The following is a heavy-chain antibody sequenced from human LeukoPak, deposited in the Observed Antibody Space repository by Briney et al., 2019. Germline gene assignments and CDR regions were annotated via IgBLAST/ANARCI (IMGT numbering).Heavy chain of an antibody. V-gene: IGHV3-53*01. CDR2: IYSGGST. CDR1: GFTVSSNY. J-gene: IGHJ4*02. CDR3: ARGRRSSASCFFDY. D-gene: IGHD2-2*01. Sequence: GGSLRLSCAASGFTVSSNYMSWVRQAPGKGLEWVSVIYSGGSTYYADSVKGRFTISRDNSKNTLYLQMNSLRAEDTAVYYCARGRRSSASCFFDYWGQGTLVTVSS.